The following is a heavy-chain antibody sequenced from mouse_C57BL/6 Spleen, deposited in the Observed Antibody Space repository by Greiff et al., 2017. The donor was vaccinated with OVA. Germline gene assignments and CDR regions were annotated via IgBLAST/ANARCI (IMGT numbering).Heavy chain of an antibody. Sequence: QVQLKQSGPGLVAPSQSLSITCTVSGFSLTSYGVHWVRQPPGKGLEWLVVIWSDGSTTYNSALKSRLSISKDNSKSQVFLKMNSLQTDDTAMYYCARHEGGGAQAWFAYWGQGTLVTVSA. CDR2: IWSDGST. V-gene: IGHV2-6-1*01. CDR3: ARHEGGGAQAWFAY. J-gene: IGHJ3*01. D-gene: IGHD3-2*02. CDR1: GFSLTSYG.